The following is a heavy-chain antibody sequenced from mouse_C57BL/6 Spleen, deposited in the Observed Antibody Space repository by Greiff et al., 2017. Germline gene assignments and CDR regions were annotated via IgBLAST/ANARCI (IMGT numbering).Heavy chain of an antibody. J-gene: IGHJ4*01. CDR1: GYTFTNYW. Sequence: QVQLQQSGAELVRPGTSVKMSCKASGYTFTNYWIGWAKQRPGHGLEWIGDIYPGGGYTNYDEKFKGKATLTADKSSSPAYMQFSSLTSEDSAIYYCAREDYGSSYSYYAMDYWCPGTSVTVSS. V-gene: IGHV1-63*01. D-gene: IGHD1-1*01. CDR3: AREDYGSSYSYYAMDY. CDR2: IYPGGGYT.